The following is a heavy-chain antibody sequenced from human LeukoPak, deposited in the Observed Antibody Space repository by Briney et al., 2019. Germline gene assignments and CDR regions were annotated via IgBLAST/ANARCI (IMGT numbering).Heavy chain of an antibody. CDR1: GGSMSPYH. V-gene: IGHV4-59*08. D-gene: IGHD3-22*01. J-gene: IGHJ3*02. Sequence: PSETLSLTCTVSGGSMSPYHWSWIRQPPGKGLEWIGYIYYSGSTNYNPSLKSRVTISVDTSKNQFSLKLSSVTAADTAVYYCARHWVAGYYDSSGFGAFDIWGQGTMVTVSS. CDR2: IYYSGST. CDR3: ARHWVAGYYDSSGFGAFDI.